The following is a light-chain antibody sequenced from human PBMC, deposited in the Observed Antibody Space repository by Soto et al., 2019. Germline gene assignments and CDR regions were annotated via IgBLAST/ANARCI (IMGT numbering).Light chain of an antibody. CDR2: GAS. CDR1: QSVSSN. CDR3: QQYNNWPHT. V-gene: IGKV3-15*01. Sequence: EIVMTQSPATLSVSPGKRATLSCRASQSVSSNLAWYQQKPGQAPRLLIYGASTRATGIPARFSGSGSGTEITLTISSLQSEDFAVYYCQQYNNWPHTFGQGTKLEIK. J-gene: IGKJ2*01.